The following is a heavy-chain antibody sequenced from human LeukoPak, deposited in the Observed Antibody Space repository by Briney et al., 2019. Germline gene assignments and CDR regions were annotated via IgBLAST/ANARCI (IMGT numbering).Heavy chain of an antibody. V-gene: IGHV4-34*01. Sequence: SETLSLTCAVYGGFFSGYYWSWIRQSPGKGLEWIGEITHSGSTNCNPSLKSRVTISVDTSKNQFSLKLNSVTAADTAVYYCARAARGLSFYFDYWGQGTLVTVSS. D-gene: IGHD3-16*02. CDR1: GGFFSGYY. J-gene: IGHJ4*02. CDR2: ITHSGST. CDR3: ARAARGLSFYFDY.